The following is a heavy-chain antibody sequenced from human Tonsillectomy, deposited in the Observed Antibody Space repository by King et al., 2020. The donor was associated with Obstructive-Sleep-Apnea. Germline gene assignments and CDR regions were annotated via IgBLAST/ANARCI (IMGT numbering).Heavy chain of an antibody. Sequence: LQLQESGPGLVKPSETLSLTCNVSGDSISRHYWSWIRQPPGGGLEWIGYISHTGTTNYIYFLRSRVTISLDTSKNQFSLRLSSGTAADTAIYYCASHLGYSGSGDHYEDAFDVWGQGTLFTVS. CDR3: ASHLGYSGSGDHYEDAFDV. CDR1: GDSISRHY. V-gene: IGHV4-59*08. CDR2: ISHTGTT. D-gene: IGHD3-10*01. J-gene: IGHJ3*01.